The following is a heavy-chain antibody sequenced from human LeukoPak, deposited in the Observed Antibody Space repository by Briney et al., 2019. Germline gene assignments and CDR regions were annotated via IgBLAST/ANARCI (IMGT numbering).Heavy chain of an antibody. V-gene: IGHV3-53*01. D-gene: IGHD5-18*01. CDR2: LYSGGST. J-gene: IGHJ3*02. Sequence: PGGSLRLSCVESGFGVSHGYMSWVRQAPGMGLEWVSVLYSGGSTYYADSVKGRFTISRDNSKNTLYLQMNSLRAEDTAVYYCATSWILMVTGAFDIWGQGTMVTVSS. CDR3: ATSWILMVTGAFDI. CDR1: GFGVSHGY.